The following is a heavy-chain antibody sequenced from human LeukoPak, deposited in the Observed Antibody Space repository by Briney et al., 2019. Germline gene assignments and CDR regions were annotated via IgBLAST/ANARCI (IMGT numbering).Heavy chain of an antibody. D-gene: IGHD3-22*01. CDR2: VYYSGST. J-gene: IGHJ5*02. CDR1: GGSVTTSSYY. CDR3: ARQRGDEYYYETIGYDYVESQFDP. V-gene: IGHV4-39*01. Sequence: PSETLSLTCTVSGGSVTTSSYYWGWIRQPPGKGLEWIGSVYYSGSTYYNPSLKSRVTISVDTSKNQFSLKLSSVTAADTAVYYCARQRGDEYYYETIGYDYVESQFDPWGQGTLVTVSS.